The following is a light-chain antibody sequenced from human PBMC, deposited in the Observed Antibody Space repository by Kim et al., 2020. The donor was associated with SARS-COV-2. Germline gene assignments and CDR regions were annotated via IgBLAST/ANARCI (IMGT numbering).Light chain of an antibody. CDR1: QRITTY. CDR2: GAS. J-gene: IGKJ4*01. CDR3: QQSYSTRLT. Sequence: ASIGDRVTIACRTSQRITTYLNWYQQKPGEAPSLLIYGASTLRSGVPSRFSGSGSGTEFTLSISSLQPEDSATYYCQQSYSTRLTFGGGTKVDIK. V-gene: IGKV1-39*01.